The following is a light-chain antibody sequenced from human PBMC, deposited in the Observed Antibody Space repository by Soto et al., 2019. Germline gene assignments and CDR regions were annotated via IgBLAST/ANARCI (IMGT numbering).Light chain of an antibody. V-gene: IGLV2-8*01. CDR2: EVN. J-gene: IGLJ1*01. Sequence: QSVLTQPSSASGSPGQSVTISCTGTSSDVGGYNYVSWYQQHPGKAPKLMIYEVNKRPSGVLDRFSGSKSGNTASLTVSGLQAEDEADYYCSSYAGSNNKVFGTGTKVTVL. CDR1: SSDVGGYNY. CDR3: SSYAGSNNKV.